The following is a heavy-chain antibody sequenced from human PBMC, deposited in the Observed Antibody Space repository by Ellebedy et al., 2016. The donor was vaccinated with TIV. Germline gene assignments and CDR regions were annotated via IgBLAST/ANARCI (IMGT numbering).Heavy chain of an antibody. J-gene: IGHJ4*02. Sequence: LSLTCAASGFPVTSNYMNWVRQAPGKGLEWVAVISHDGSRKEYADSVKGRFTISRDNSKSTLYLQMDSLRAEDTAVYYCARDLYSGEYDVFDYWGQGTLVTVSS. CDR3: ARDLYSGEYDVFDY. CDR1: GFPVTSNY. CDR2: ISHDGSRK. V-gene: IGHV3-30-3*01. D-gene: IGHD4-17*01.